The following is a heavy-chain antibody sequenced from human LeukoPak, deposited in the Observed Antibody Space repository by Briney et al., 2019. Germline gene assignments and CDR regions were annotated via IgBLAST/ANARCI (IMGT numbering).Heavy chain of an antibody. D-gene: IGHD3-22*01. J-gene: IGHJ4*02. CDR2: IYHSGST. CDR3: ATRSTYYYDSSGYATLEGFDY. CDR1: GYSISSGYY. Sequence: ASETLSLTCTVSGYSISSGYYWGWIRQPPGKGLEWIGSIYHSGSTYYNPSLKSRVIISVDTSKNQFSLKLSSVTAADTAVYYCATRSTYYYDSSGYATLEGFDYWGQGTLVTVSS. V-gene: IGHV4-38-2*02.